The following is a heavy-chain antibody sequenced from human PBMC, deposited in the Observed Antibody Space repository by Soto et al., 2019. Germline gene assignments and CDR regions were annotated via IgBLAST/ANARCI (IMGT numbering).Heavy chain of an antibody. Sequence: QTLSLTCAISGDSASSNTASWNWIRQSPSRGLEWLGRTYFRSKWYNDYAVSVKSRIIINPDTSNNQFSLQLNSVTPEDTAVYFCAKGDNLGPKTGYAFDPWGQGIMVTVSS. CDR3: AKGDNLGPKTGYAFDP. J-gene: IGHJ5*02. CDR1: GDSASSNTAS. CDR2: TYFRSKWYN. D-gene: IGHD5-12*01. V-gene: IGHV6-1*01.